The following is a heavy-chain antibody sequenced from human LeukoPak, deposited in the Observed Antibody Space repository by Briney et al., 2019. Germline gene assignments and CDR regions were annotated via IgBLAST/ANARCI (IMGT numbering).Heavy chain of an antibody. Sequence: GGSLRLSCVASGFTFSRYWMHWVRQAPGKGLVWVSRMNTDGSRTDYADSVKGRFTISRDNAKNTLYLQMNSPGAEDTAVYSCASDFGGSDDYWGQGTLVTVSS. D-gene: IGHD2-15*01. CDR1: GFTFSRYW. J-gene: IGHJ4*02. CDR2: MNTDGSRT. V-gene: IGHV3-74*01. CDR3: ASDFGGSDDY.